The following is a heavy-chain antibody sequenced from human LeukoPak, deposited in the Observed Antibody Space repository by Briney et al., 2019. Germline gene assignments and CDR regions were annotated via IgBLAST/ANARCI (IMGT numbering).Heavy chain of an antibody. CDR1: GGSISSSSYY. V-gene: IGHV4-39*07. CDR2: IYYSGST. J-gene: IGHJ4*02. CDR3: ARDRGGAVAGTFDY. D-gene: IGHD6-19*01. Sequence: SEALSLTCTVSGGSISSSSYYWGWIRQPPGKGLEWIGSIYYSGSTCYNPSLKSRVTISVDTSKNQFSLKLSSVTAADTAVYYCARDRGGAVAGTFDYWGQGTLVTVSS.